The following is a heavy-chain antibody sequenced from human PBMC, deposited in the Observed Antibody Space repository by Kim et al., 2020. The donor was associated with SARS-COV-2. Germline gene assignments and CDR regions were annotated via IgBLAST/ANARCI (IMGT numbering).Heavy chain of an antibody. CDR2: ILNSERT. J-gene: IGHJ4*02. CDR3: ARVAAGKDHDF. V-gene: IGHV4-31*03. CDR1: RGSISSGNYY. Sequence: SETLSLTCTVSRGSISSGNYYWSWIRQRPGKGPEWIGFILNSERTYHNPSLKSRVSISADTTNNQFSLNLNSGTAADTAVYYCARVAAGKDHDFWGQGTLVTVSS. D-gene: IGHD2-15*01.